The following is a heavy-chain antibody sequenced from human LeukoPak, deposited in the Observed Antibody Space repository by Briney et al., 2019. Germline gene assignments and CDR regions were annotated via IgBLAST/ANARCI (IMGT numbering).Heavy chain of an antibody. D-gene: IGHD3-22*01. CDR3: AKHYDSSGYYYRRGMDV. V-gene: IGHV3-23*01. J-gene: IGHJ6*02. Sequence: GGSLRLSCAASGFTFSSYAMSWVRQAPGKGLEWVSAISGSGGSTYYAGSVKGRFTISRDNSKNTLYLQMNSLRAEDTAVYYCAKHYDSSGYYYRRGMDVWGQGTTVTVSS. CDR1: GFTFSSYA. CDR2: ISGSGGST.